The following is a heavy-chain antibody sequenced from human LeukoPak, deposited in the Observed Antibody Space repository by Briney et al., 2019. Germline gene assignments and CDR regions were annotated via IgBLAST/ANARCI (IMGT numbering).Heavy chain of an antibody. CDR2: IYTSGST. CDR3: ARGGGEWGYNWFDP. D-gene: IGHD2-21*01. V-gene: IGHV4-4*07. CDR1: GGSMCGCY. Sequence: SETLSLTCTVSGGSMCGCYWSWIRQPAGKGLEWIGRIYTSGSTNYNPSLKSRVTMSVDTSKNQFSLKLSSVTAADTAVYYCARGGGEWGYNWFDPWGQGTLVTVSS. J-gene: IGHJ5*02.